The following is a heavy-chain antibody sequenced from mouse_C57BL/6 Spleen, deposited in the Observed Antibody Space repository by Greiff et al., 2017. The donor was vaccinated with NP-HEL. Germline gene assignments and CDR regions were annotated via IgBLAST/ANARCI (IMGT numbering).Heavy chain of an antibody. CDR2: IDPSDSYT. J-gene: IGHJ1*03. D-gene: IGHD3-2*02. V-gene: IGHV1-50*01. CDR3: ARGQGYWYFDV. Sequence: QVQLQQPGAELVKPGASVKLSCKASGYTFTSYWMQWVKQRPGQGLEWIGEIDPSDSYTNYNQKFKGKATLTVDTSSSTAYMQLSSLTSEDSAVYYCARGQGYWYFDVWGTGTTVTVSS. CDR1: GYTFTSYW.